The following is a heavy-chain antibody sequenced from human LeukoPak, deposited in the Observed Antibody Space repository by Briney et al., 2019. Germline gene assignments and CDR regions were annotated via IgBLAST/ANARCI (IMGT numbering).Heavy chain of an antibody. J-gene: IGHJ4*02. D-gene: IGHD2-2*01. V-gene: IGHV3-53*01. CDR2: IHRDDKT. Sequence: LGGSLRLSCAASGFTFSSSFIYWVRRAPGKGLEWVSFIHRDDKTYYADSVKGRFTMSRDSSKNTLYLQMNSLGADDTAVYYCAREVISTPSYFDYWGQGILVTVSS. CDR1: GFTFSSSF. CDR3: AREVISTPSYFDY.